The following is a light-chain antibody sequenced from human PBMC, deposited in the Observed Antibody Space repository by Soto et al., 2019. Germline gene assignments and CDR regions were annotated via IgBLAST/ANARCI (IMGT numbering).Light chain of an antibody. J-gene: IGKJ2*01. CDR2: GAS. V-gene: IGKV3-20*01. CDR3: QQYGSSHT. Sequence: EIVLTQSPGTLSLSPGERATLSCRASQSVGSSYLAWYQQKPGQAPRLLIHGASSRATGIPDRFSGSGSGTDFTLTISRLEPEDFAVYYCQQYGSSHTFGQVTKLEIK. CDR1: QSVGSSY.